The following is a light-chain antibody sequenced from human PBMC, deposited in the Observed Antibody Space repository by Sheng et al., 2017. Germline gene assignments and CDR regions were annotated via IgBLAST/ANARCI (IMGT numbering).Light chain of an antibody. Sequence: MTQSPSTLSASVGDRVTITCRASQSVGNKLAWYQQKPGQPPRLLMYGASARATGIPARFIASGSGTEFTLTISSLQSEDFAVYYCQQYDKWPLNFGGGTKVEIK. CDR2: GAS. J-gene: IGKJ4*01. V-gene: IGKV3-15*01. CDR3: QQYDKWPLN. CDR1: QSVGNK.